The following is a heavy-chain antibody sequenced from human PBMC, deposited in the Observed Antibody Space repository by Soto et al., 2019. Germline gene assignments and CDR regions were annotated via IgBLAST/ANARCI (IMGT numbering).Heavy chain of an antibody. V-gene: IGHV4-59*01. CDR1: GTSISSYY. CDR2: IHYSGTT. D-gene: IGHD2-8*01. CDR3: ARYNSYAIDY. J-gene: IGHJ4*02. Sequence: SETLSLTCTVSGTSISSYYWSWIRQPPGKGLEWIANIHYSGTTNYNPSRAGRVTLSVDTSKNQFSLKMTSVTAADRAMYFCARYNSYAIDYWGRGTLVTVSS.